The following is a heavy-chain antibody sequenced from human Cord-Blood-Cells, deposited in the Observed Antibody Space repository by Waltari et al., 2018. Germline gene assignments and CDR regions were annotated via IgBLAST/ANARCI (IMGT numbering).Heavy chain of an antibody. Sequence: QVQLQQWGAGVLRPSETLSLTCAVYGGSFSGYYWSWIRQPPGKGLEWIGEINHSGSTNYNPSLKSRVTISVDTSKNQFSLKLSSVTAADTAVYYCARGKTGDEDYWGQGTLVTVSS. CDR2: INHSGST. CDR1: GGSFSGYY. J-gene: IGHJ4*02. D-gene: IGHD7-27*01. CDR3: ARGKTGDEDY. V-gene: IGHV4-34*01.